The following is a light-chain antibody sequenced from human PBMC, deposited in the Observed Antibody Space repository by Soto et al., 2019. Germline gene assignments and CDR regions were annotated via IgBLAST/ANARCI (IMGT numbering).Light chain of an antibody. V-gene: IGKV1-5*03. CDR2: KAS. CDR3: QQSRT. CDR1: QSISSW. Sequence: DIQVTQSPSTLAASVGDTVTITCRASQSISSWLAWYQQKPGKAPKLLIQKASSLESGVPSRFSGSRSGTEFTLTSTSLQPGDFATYYCQQSRTFGQGTKVEIK. J-gene: IGKJ1*01.